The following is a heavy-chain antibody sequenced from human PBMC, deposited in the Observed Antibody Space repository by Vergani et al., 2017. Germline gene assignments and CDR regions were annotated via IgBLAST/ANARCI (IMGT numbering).Heavy chain of an antibody. CDR3: AREGGSLLSHKSYAMDV. D-gene: IGHD2-21*01. V-gene: IGHV1-18*04. J-gene: IGHJ6*01. CDR1: GDDFTSYA. CDR2: INTDDGQT. Sequence: QVQWVQSGIEVKTPGASVKVSCQASGDDFTSYAINWARQATGQGRGWMGLINTDDGQTDFAQKIQGRVTLTIDTSTSTAYMELRSLISDDTAIYYCAREGGSLLSHKSYAMDVWGQGTTVSVSS.